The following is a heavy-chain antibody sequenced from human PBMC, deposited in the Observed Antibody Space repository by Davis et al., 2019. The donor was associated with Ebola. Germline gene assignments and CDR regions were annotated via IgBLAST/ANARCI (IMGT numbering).Heavy chain of an antibody. J-gene: IGHJ4*02. D-gene: IGHD6-19*01. CDR1: GGSISSYY. CDR2: IYYSGST. CDR3: AGGYSSGWYDY. V-gene: IGHV4-59*08. Sequence: GSLRLSCPVSGGSISSYYWSCIRQLPGKGLEWIGYIYYSGSTNYTPSLKRRVTISVDTSKNQFSLKLGAVTAADTAVYYCAGGYSSGWYDYLGQGTLVTVSS.